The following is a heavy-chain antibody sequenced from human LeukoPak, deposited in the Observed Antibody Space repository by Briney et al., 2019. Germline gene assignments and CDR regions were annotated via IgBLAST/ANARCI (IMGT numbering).Heavy chain of an antibody. CDR3: ARVRGDYMDV. J-gene: IGHJ6*03. CDR2: IIPIFGTA. Sequence: SSVKVSCKASGGTFSSYAISWVRQAPGQGLEWMGGIIPIFGTANYAQKFQGRVTITTDESTSTAYMELSGLRSEDTAVYYCARVRGDYMDVWGKGTTVTVSS. CDR1: GGTFSSYA. V-gene: IGHV1-69*05.